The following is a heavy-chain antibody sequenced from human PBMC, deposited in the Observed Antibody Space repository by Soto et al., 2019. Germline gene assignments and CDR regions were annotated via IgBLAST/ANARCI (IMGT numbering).Heavy chain of an antibody. CDR2: INPSGGST. CDR3: ARGWFGELFLYYYYGMDV. D-gene: IGHD3-10*01. CDR1: GYTFTSYY. V-gene: IGHV1-46*03. J-gene: IGHJ6*02. Sequence: QVQLVQSGAEVKKPGASVKVSCKASGYTFTSYYMHWVRQAPGQGLEWMGIINPSGGSTSYAQKFQGRVTMTRDTSTSTVYMELSSLRSEDTAVYYCARGWFGELFLYYYYGMDVWGQGTTVTVSS.